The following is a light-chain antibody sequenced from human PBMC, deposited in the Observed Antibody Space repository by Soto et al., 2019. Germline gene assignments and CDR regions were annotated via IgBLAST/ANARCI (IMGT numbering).Light chain of an antibody. CDR3: QQYYSTRMYT. Sequence: DIVMTQSPDSLAVSLGERATINCKSSQSVLYSSNNKNYLAWYQQKPGQPPKLLIYWASTRESGVPDRFSGSGSGTDFTLTISSLQAEDVEVYYCQQYYSTRMYTFGQGTKLEIK. V-gene: IGKV4-1*01. J-gene: IGKJ2*01. CDR1: QSVLYSSNNKNY. CDR2: WAS.